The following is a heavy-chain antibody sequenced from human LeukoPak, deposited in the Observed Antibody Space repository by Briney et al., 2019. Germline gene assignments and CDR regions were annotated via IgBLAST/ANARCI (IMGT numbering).Heavy chain of an antibody. CDR3: ARLRDSSSYYFDY. V-gene: IGHV1-2*02. Sequence: ASVKVSCKASGYTFTGYYIHWARQAPGQGLEWMGWINPNSGGTNYAQTFQGRVTMTRDTSITTAYMELSSLRSDDTAVYYCARLRDSSSYYFDYWGQGTLVSVSS. CDR1: GYTFTGYY. J-gene: IGHJ4*02. CDR2: INPNSGGT.